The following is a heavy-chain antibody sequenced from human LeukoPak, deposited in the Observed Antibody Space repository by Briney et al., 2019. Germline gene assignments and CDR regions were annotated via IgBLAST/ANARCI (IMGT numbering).Heavy chain of an antibody. CDR2: IRYDGGNQ. CDR1: GVILNTYG. V-gene: IGHV3-30*02. CDR3: AKDGDDCIDF. J-gene: IGHJ4*02. Sequence: GGSLRLSCVASGVILNTYGMHWVRQAPGKGLEGVAFIRYDGGNQYYADSVKGRFTISRDNSKNTMSLQMNSLRAEDTAVYYCAKDGDDCIDFWGQGTLVTVSS. D-gene: IGHD3-22*01.